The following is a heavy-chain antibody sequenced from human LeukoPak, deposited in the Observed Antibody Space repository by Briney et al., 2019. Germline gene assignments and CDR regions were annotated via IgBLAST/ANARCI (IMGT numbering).Heavy chain of an antibody. Sequence: GGSLRLSCAASGFTFSSYAMHWVRQAPGKGLEWVAVISYDGSNKYYADSVKGRFTISRDNSKNTLYLQMNSLRAEDTAVYYCARDGRAAAGTFGYWGQGTLVTVSS. CDR3: ARDGRAAAGTFGY. J-gene: IGHJ4*02. CDR1: GFTFSSYA. V-gene: IGHV3-30-3*01. D-gene: IGHD6-13*01. CDR2: ISYDGSNK.